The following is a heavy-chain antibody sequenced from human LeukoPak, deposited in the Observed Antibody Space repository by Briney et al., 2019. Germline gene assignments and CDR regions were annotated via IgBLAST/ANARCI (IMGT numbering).Heavy chain of an antibody. CDR1: GFSLSRHW. Sequence: VGSHRLSCLASGFSLSRHWMHLVRLVPRGRLIWLSYISSDGSTTYADSVKGRFTISRDNTKNTLYLQMNSLRVEDTAVYYCARDRTIYTNYAFIWGHGTRVIVSS. D-gene: IGHD4/OR15-4a*01. CDR3: ARDRTIYTNYAFI. J-gene: IGHJ4*01. V-gene: IGHV3-74*01. CDR2: ISSDGST.